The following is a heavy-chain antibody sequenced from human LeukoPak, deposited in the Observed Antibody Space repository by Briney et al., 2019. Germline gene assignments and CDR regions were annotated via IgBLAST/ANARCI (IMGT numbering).Heavy chain of an antibody. V-gene: IGHV3-21*04. Sequence: PGGSLRLSCAASGFTFSSYSMNWVRQAPGKGLEWVSSISSSSSYIYYADSVKGRFTISRDNSKNTLYLQMSSLRAEDTAVYYCAKDQRHCSGGSCYSGSFDYWGQGTLVTVSS. D-gene: IGHD2-15*01. J-gene: IGHJ4*02. CDR3: AKDQRHCSGGSCYSGSFDY. CDR2: ISSSSSYI. CDR1: GFTFSSYS.